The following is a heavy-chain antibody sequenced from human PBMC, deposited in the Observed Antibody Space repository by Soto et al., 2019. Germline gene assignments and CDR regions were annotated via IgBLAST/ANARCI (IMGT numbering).Heavy chain of an antibody. J-gene: IGHJ3*02. CDR2: INPNSGGT. V-gene: IGHV1-2*04. D-gene: IGHD6-13*01. Sequence: ASVKVSCKASGYTFTGYYMHWVRQAPGQGLEWMGWINPNSGGTNYAQKFQGWVTMTRDTSISTAYVELSRLRSDDTAVYYCARDLAAAGIDAFDIWGQGTMVTVSS. CDR3: ARDLAAAGIDAFDI. CDR1: GYTFTGYY.